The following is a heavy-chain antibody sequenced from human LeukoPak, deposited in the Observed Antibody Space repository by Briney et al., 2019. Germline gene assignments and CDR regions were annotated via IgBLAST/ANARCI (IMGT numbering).Heavy chain of an antibody. V-gene: IGHV5-51*01. CDR2: IYPGDSDT. J-gene: IGHJ4*02. CDR1: ADSFTSYW. D-gene: IGHD6-13*01. CDR3: ARQVDIAVAGYDY. Sequence: EALKISCKGSADSFTSYWIAWVRQMPVKSVEWMGIIYPGDSDTRYSPSFQGQVTISADKSISTAYLQWSSLKASDTAMYYCARQVDIAVAGYDYWGQGTLITVSS.